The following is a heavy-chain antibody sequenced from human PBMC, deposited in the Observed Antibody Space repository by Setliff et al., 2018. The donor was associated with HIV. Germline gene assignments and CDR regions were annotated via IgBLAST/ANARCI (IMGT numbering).Heavy chain of an antibody. Sequence: PSETLSLTCTVSGGSISSGSYYWSWIRQPAGKGLEWIGRIYTSGSTNYNPSLESRVTISVDTSKNQFSLKLSSVTAADTAVYYCARGSSWPYYFGYWGQGTLVTVSS. J-gene: IGHJ4*02. CDR2: IYTSGST. V-gene: IGHV4-61*02. D-gene: IGHD6-13*01. CDR1: GGSISSGSYY. CDR3: ARGSSWPYYFGY.